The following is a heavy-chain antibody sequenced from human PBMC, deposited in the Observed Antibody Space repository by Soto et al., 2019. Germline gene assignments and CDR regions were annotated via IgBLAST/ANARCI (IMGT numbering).Heavy chain of an antibody. V-gene: IGHV1-18*01. CDR1: GYTFTSYG. CDR2: ISAYNGNT. CDR3: ARDLAYCGGDCYSADY. Sequence: QVQLVQSGAEVKKPGASVKVSCKASGYTFTSYGISWVRQAPGQGLEWMGWISAYNGNTNYAQKLQGRVTMTTDTSTRKAYMELRSMRSDDTAVYYCARDLAYCGGDCYSADYWGQGTLVTVSS. D-gene: IGHD2-21*01. J-gene: IGHJ4*02.